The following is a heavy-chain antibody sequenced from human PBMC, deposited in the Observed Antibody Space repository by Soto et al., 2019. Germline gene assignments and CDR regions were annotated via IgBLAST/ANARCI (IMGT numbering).Heavy chain of an antibody. CDR3: ARPFQSWPGGWYFDL. CDR1: GGTFSSYP. V-gene: IGHV1-69*01. Sequence: QVQLVQSGAEVKKPGSSGKVSCKASGGTFSSYPINWGRQAPGQGLEWMGGIIPIFGTANYAQKFQGRVTLTADESTSTAHMELSSLRNEDTAVYYCARPFQSWPGGWYFDLWGRGTLVTVSS. D-gene: IGHD3-16*01. J-gene: IGHJ2*01. CDR2: IIPIFGTA.